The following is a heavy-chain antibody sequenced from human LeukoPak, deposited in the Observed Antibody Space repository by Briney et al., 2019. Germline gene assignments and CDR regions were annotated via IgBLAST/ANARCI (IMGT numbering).Heavy chain of an antibody. Sequence: VASVKVSCKASGYTFTSYGISWVRQAPGQGLEWMGWISAYNGNTNYAQKLQGRVTMTTDTSTSTAYMELRSLRSDDTAVYYCARDRAPRGYCSGGSCYSGDYWGQGTLVTVSS. J-gene: IGHJ4*02. CDR2: ISAYNGNT. CDR3: ARDRAPRGYCSGGSCYSGDY. V-gene: IGHV1-18*01. D-gene: IGHD2-15*01. CDR1: GYTFTSYG.